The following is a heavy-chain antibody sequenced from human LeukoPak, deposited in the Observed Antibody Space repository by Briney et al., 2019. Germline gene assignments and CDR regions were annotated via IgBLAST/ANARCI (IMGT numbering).Heavy chain of an antibody. CDR1: GLTFSSYW. D-gene: IGHD3-9*01. J-gene: IGHJ5*02. Sequence: GGSLRLSCAASGLTFSSYWMSWVRQAPGKGLEGVANIKQEGSEKYYVDSVKGRFTISRDNAKNSLYLQMKSLRAEATDVYYCARETDHSTTLRYFDWLLSGPGNWFDPWGQGTLVTVSS. CDR3: ARETDHSTTLRYFDWLLSGPGNWFDP. CDR2: IKQEGSEK. V-gene: IGHV3-7*01.